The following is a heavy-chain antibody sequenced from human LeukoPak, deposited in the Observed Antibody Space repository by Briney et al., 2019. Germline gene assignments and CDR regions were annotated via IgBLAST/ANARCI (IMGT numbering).Heavy chain of an antibody. Sequence: PSETLSLTCAVYGGSFSGYYWSWIRQPPGKGLEWIGEINHSGSTNYNPSLKSRVTISVDTSKNQFSLKLSSVTAADTAMYYCARVTMIVVVNWFDPWGQGTLVTVSS. J-gene: IGHJ5*02. V-gene: IGHV4-34*01. CDR2: INHSGST. D-gene: IGHD3-22*01. CDR1: GGSFSGYY. CDR3: ARVTMIVVVNWFDP.